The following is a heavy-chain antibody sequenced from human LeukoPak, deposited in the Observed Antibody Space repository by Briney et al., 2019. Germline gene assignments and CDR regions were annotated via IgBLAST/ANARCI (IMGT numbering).Heavy chain of an antibody. D-gene: IGHD2-15*01. CDR2: IYYSKNT. Sequence: SETLSLTCTVSGGSISSSSAYWGWIRQPPGKGLEWIGSIYYSKNTYYNPSLKSRVTISADTSKNEFSLKLSSVTAADTAIYYCATRSTGVAATFDSWGQGALVTVSS. J-gene: IGHJ4*02. V-gene: IGHV4-39*07. CDR3: ATRSTGVAATFDS. CDR1: GGSISSSSAY.